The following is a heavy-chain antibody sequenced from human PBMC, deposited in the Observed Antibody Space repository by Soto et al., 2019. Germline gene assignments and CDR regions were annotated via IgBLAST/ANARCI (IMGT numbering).Heavy chain of an antibody. CDR3: ARTAGSSSFSSYYYGMDV. CDR2: IYPGDSDT. V-gene: IGHV5-51*01. J-gene: IGHJ6*02. CDR1: GYSFTSYW. D-gene: IGHD6-6*01. Sequence: GESLKISCKGSGYSFTSYWIGWVRQMPGKGLEWMGIIYPGDSDTRYSPSFQGQVTISADKSISTAYLQWSSLKASDTAMYYCARTAGSSSFSSYYYGMDVWGQGTTVTVSS.